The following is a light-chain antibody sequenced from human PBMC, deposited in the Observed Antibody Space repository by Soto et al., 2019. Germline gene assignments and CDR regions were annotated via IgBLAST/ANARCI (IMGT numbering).Light chain of an antibody. V-gene: IGLV3-21*01. Sequence: SYELTQPPSVSVAPGKTARITCGGANIGTKSVHWYQQKPGQAPVLVIDYDSDRPSGIPERISGSNSGNTATLTISRVEAGDEADYYCQVWLSSSDHVVFGGGTKVTVL. CDR3: QVWLSSSDHVV. CDR1: NIGTKS. J-gene: IGLJ3*02. CDR2: YDS.